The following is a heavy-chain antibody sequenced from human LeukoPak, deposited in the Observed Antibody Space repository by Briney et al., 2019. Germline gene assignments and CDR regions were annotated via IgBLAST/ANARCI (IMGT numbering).Heavy chain of an antibody. D-gene: IGHD3-22*01. CDR3: AKDPDYYDSSGYPDY. V-gene: IGHV3-74*01. J-gene: IGHJ4*02. CDR1: GFTFSSYW. Sequence: PGGSLRLSCAASGFTFSSYWMHWVRQAPGKGLVWVSRINSDGSSTSYADSVKGRFTISRDNAKNTLYLQMNSLRAEDTAVYYCAKDPDYYDSSGYPDYWGQGTLVTVSS. CDR2: INSDGSST.